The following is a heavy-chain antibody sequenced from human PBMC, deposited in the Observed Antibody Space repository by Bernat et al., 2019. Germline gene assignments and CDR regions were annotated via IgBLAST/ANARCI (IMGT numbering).Heavy chain of an antibody. J-gene: IGHJ4*02. CDR2: ISGPGPRT. V-gene: IGHV3-23*01. Sequence: EVQLLESGGGLVQPGGSLRLSCAASGFTFSSYAMSWVRQAPGKGLEWVSGISGPGPRTYYAGSVKGRFTMARGNSGNTLYLKMSSLRAEDAAVYYCAKDLSRYCSGWYGLDYWGQGTLVTVSS. CDR1: GFTFSSYA. D-gene: IGHD6-19*01. CDR3: AKDLSRYCSGWYGLDY.